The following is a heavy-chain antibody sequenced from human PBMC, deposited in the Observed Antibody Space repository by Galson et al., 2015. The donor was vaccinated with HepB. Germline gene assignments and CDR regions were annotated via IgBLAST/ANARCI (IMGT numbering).Heavy chain of an antibody. CDR2: ISSNGGST. Sequence: SLRLSCAASGFTFSSYAMHWVRQAPGKGLEYVSAISSNGGSTYYADSVKGRFTISRDNSKNTLYLQMSSLRAEDTAVYYCAKREDYYGSGTGFDYWGQGTLVTVSS. CDR1: GFTFSSYA. V-gene: IGHV3-64D*06. D-gene: IGHD3-10*01. CDR3: AKREDYYGSGTGFDY. J-gene: IGHJ4*02.